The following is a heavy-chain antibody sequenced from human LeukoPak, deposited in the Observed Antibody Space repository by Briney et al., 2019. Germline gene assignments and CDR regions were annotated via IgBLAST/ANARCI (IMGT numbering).Heavy chain of an antibody. V-gene: IGHV3-48*03. CDR2: ISSSGSTI. CDR3: ARGLLDTAMGSFDY. Sequence: GGSLRLSCAASGFTFSSYEMNWVRQALGKGLEWVSYISSSGSTIYYADSVKGRFTISRDNAKNSLYLQMNSLRAEDTAVYYCARGLLDTAMGSFDYWGQGTPVTVSS. D-gene: IGHD5-18*01. CDR1: GFTFSSYE. J-gene: IGHJ4*02.